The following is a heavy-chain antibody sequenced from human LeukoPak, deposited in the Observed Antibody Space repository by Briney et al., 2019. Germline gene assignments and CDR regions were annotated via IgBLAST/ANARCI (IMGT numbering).Heavy chain of an antibody. J-gene: IGHJ6*04. V-gene: IGHV3-48*03. D-gene: IGHD3-10*02. CDR3: AELGITTIGGV. CDR2: ISRSGSTI. Sequence: GGSLRLSCAASGFTFSSYEMNWVRQAPGKGLEGVSYISRSGSTIYYADSVKGRFTISRDNAKNSLYLQMNSLRAEDTAVYYCAELGITTIGGVWGKGTTVTISS. CDR1: GFTFSSYE.